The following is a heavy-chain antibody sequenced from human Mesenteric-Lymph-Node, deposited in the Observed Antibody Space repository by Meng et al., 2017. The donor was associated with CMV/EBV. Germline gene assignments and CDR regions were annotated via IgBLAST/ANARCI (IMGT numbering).Heavy chain of an antibody. CDR1: GGSFSGYY. J-gene: IGHJ4*02. D-gene: IGHD3-9*01. CDR3: ARGSSYDILTGYFDY. V-gene: IGHV4-34*01. Sequence: QVQLPPVGAGLLKPSEPLSVTCAVYGGSFSGYYWNWIRQSPEKGLEWIGEINHSGSTTYNPSFTSRIIISVDTSTNQISLNMSSVTAADTAVYYCARGSSYDILTGYFDYWGQGALVTVSS. CDR2: INHSGST.